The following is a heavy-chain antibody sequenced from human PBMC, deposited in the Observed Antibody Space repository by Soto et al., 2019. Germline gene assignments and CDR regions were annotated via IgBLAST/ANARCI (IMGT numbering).Heavy chain of an antibody. CDR1: VFTFSSYA. D-gene: IGHD2-2*01. J-gene: IGHJ4*02. V-gene: IGHV3-23*01. Sequence: EVQLLESGGGLVQPGGSLRLSCAASVFTFSSYAMSWVRQAPGKGLEWVSAISGSGGSTYYADSVKGRFTISRDNSKNTLYLQMNSLRAEDTAVYYCAKSPPDIVVVPAAIIQGFDYWGQGTLVTVSS. CDR2: ISGSGGST. CDR3: AKSPPDIVVVPAAIIQGFDY.